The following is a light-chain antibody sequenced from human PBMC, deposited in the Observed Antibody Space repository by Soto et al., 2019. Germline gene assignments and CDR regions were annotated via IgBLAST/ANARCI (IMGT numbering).Light chain of an antibody. CDR3: QQYNSSPRT. Sequence: EIVLTQSPATLPLSPGERATLSCRASQSVSSYLAWYQQKPGQAPRLLIYDTSNRATGIPARFSGSGSGTDFTLTISSLEPEDFAVYHCQQYNSSPRTFGGGTKVDIK. V-gene: IGKV3-11*01. J-gene: IGKJ4*01. CDR1: QSVSSY. CDR2: DTS.